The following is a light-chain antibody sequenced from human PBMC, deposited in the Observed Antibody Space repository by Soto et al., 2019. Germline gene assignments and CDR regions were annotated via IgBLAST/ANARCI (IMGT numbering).Light chain of an antibody. CDR1: QDVNNS. CDR3: QQYYKVPVT. Sequence: DIQMTQSPSSLSASMGDTVTITCQASQDVNNSLNWYQQKPRKAPNLLIYDVSNLGTGVPSRFSGSGSGTDFSFTISRLQPEDIGTYCCQQYYKVPVTFGQGTRLEI. J-gene: IGKJ5*01. V-gene: IGKV1-33*01. CDR2: DVS.